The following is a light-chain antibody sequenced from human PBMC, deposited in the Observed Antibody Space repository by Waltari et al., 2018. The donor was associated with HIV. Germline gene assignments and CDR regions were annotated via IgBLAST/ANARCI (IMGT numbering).Light chain of an antibody. CDR1: SSNIASND. J-gene: IGLJ1*01. CDR3: AAWDDSLSVV. Sequence: SVLTQPPSASGTPGPRVPISCSGSSSNIASNDVPWDQQPPGTAAKLLSYRNNQRPSGVPDRCSASKSGTSAPLHISGLRSEDEADYYCAAWDDSLSVVFGTGTKGTVL. CDR2: RNN. V-gene: IGLV1-47*01.